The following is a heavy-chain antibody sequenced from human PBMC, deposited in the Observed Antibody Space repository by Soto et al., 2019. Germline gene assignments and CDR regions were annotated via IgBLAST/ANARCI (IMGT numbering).Heavy chain of an antibody. D-gene: IGHD2-15*01. J-gene: IGHJ4*02. CDR2: IYYSGST. V-gene: IGHV4-31*03. Sequence: QVQLQESGPGLVKPSQTLSLTCTVSGGSISSGGYYWSWIRQHPGKGLEWIGYIYYSGSTYYNPSLKSRVTIPVDTSKHQFSLKLSSVTAADTAVYYCARKYCSGGSCYPFDYWGQGTLVTVSS. CDR1: GGSISSGGYY. CDR3: ARKYCSGGSCYPFDY.